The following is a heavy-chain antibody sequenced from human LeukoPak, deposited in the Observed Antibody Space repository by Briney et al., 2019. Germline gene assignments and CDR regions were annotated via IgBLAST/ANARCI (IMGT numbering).Heavy chain of an antibody. Sequence: PSETLSLTCTVSGGSISSSSYYWGWIRQPPGKGLEWIGSIYYSGSTYYNPSLKSRVTISVDTSKNQFSLKLSSVTAADTAVYYCARLQEMATTPYYFDYWGQGTLVTVSS. CDR2: IYYSGST. D-gene: IGHD5-24*01. V-gene: IGHV4-39*01. CDR3: ARLQEMATTPYYFDY. CDR1: GGSISSSSYY. J-gene: IGHJ4*02.